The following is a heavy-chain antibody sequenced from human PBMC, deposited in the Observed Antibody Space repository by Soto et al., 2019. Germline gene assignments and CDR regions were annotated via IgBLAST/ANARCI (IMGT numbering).Heavy chain of an antibody. CDR1: GYTFSNYW. Sequence: PGESLKISCKGSGYTFSNYWIGWVRQMPGKVLDWMGIIYPGDSETKYSPSFQGQVTISADRSISTAYLQWSSLQASDTAIYYCAVWPGIAVRPQPTGVDVWGQGXTVTVYS. D-gene: IGHD6-6*01. V-gene: IGHV5-51*01. CDR2: IYPGDSET. J-gene: IGHJ6*02. CDR3: AVWPGIAVRPQPTGVDV.